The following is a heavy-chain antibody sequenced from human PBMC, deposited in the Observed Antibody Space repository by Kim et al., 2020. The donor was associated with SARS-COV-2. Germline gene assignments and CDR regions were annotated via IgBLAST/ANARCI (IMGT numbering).Heavy chain of an antibody. D-gene: IGHD3-22*01. Sequence: SVKVSCKASGGTFSNYAISWVRQAPGQGLEWMGGIIPIFGTANYAQKFQGRVTITADESTNTAYMELSSLRSEDTAVYYCATYFYDSSGYSYLFLGLNYWGQGTLVTVSS. CDR2: IIPIFGTA. CDR3: ATYFYDSSGYSYLFLGLNY. J-gene: IGHJ4*02. V-gene: IGHV1-69*13. CDR1: GGTFSNYA.